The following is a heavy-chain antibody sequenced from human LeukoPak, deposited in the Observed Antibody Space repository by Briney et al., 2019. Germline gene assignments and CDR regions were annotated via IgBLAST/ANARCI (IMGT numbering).Heavy chain of an antibody. Sequence: SETLSLTCTVSGGSISSGGYYWSWIRQHPGKGLEWIGYIYYSGSTYYNPSLKGRVTISVDTSKNQFSLKLSSVTAADTAVYYCARELVVVPAENWFDPWGQGTLVTVSS. D-gene: IGHD2-2*01. V-gene: IGHV4-31*03. J-gene: IGHJ5*02. CDR2: IYYSGST. CDR1: GGSISSGGYY. CDR3: ARELVVVPAENWFDP.